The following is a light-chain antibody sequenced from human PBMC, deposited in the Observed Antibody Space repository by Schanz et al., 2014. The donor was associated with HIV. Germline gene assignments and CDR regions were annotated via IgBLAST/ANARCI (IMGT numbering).Light chain of an antibody. CDR3: SSCTTSNTLV. J-gene: IGLJ3*02. V-gene: IGLV2-14*03. CDR1: ESDVGGYNY. Sequence: QSALTQPASVSGTPGQSITISCTGSESDVGGYNYVFWHQQHPGKAPKLMIYDVTDRPSGVSSRFSGSKSGSAASLTISGLQAEDEADYYCSSCTTSNTLVFGGGTKVTVL. CDR2: DVT.